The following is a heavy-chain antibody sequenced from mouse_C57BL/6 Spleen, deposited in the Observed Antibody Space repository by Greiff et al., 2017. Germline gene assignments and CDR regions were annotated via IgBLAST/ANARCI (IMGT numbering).Heavy chain of an antibody. CDR3: TRYDGYLDY. CDR1: GYTFTDYE. Sequence: VQLQQSGAELVRPGASVTLSCKASGYTFTDYEMHWVKQTPVHGLEWIGAIDPETGGTAYNQKFKGKAILTADKSSSTAYMELRSLTSEDSAVYYCTRYDGYLDYWGQGTTLTVSS. V-gene: IGHV1-15*01. J-gene: IGHJ2*01. CDR2: IDPETGGT. D-gene: IGHD2-3*01.